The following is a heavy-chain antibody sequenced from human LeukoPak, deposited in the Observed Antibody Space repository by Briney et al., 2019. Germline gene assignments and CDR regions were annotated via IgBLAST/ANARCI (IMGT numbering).Heavy chain of an antibody. CDR1: GGSVSSGSYY. D-gene: IGHD2-21*02. CDR2: IYYSGST. CDR3: ARGTYCGGDCYSSVSDFDY. V-gene: IGHV4-61*01. J-gene: IGHJ4*02. Sequence: PSETLSLTCTVSGGSVSSGSYYWSWIRQPPGKGLEWIGYIYYSGSTNYNPSLKSRVTTSVDTSKNQFSLKLSSVTAADTAVYYCARGTYCGGDCYSSVSDFDYWGQGTLVTVSS.